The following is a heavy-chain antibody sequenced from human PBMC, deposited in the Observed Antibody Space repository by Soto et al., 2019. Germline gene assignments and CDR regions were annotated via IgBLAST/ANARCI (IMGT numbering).Heavy chain of an antibody. CDR1: GAPISRNSYY. J-gene: IGHJ4*02. D-gene: IGHD1-1*01. CDR3: ARHGGGTYWNDPHFAY. Sequence: SETLSLTSTVSGAPISRNSYYWGCIPQPPGKGLEWIGSIYYSGGTYYNPSLKSRVTISVDTSKNQFSLKLSSVTAADTAVYYGARHGGGTYWNDPHFAYWGQGVRVT. CDR2: IYYSGGT. V-gene: IGHV4-39*01.